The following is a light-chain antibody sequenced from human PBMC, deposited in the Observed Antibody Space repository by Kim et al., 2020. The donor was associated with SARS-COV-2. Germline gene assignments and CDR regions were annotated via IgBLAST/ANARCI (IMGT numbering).Light chain of an antibody. CDR3: QQYNTCSLT. J-gene: IGKJ5*01. Sequence: DIQMTQSPCTLSASVGDRVTITCRASQSISRWLDWYQQKPGRDPKSLIYDASSLKSGVPSTFSGSGSGAEFTLSISSLQPHDFAAYYCQQYNTCSLTFGQGTRLEIK. CDR1: QSISRW. CDR2: DAS. V-gene: IGKV1-5*01.